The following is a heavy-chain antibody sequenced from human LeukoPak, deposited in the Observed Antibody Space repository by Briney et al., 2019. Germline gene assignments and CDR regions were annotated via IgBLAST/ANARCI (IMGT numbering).Heavy chain of an antibody. CDR1: GFTFSSYG. CDR2: IWYDGSNK. V-gene: IGHV3-33*01. J-gene: IGHJ4*02. CDR3: ARDSKGRPYDY. D-gene: IGHD1-26*01. Sequence: GGSLRLSCAASGFTFSSYGMHWVRQAPGKGLEWVAVIWYDGSNKYYADSVKGRFTISRDNSKNTLYLQMNSLRAEDTAVYYCARDSKGRPYDYWGQGTLVTVSS.